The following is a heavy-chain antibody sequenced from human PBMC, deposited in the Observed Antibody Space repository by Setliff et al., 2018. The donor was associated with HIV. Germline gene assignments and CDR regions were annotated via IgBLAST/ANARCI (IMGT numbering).Heavy chain of an antibody. CDR3: ARGIGYCSTTSCQSYFDY. CDR2: IYHRGNT. J-gene: IGHJ4*02. Sequence: SETLSLTCTVSGGSISSHYWSWIRQPPGKGLEWIGFIYHRGNTHYNSSLKSRLSISVDTSKNQFSLKLSSVTAADTAVYYCARGIGYCSTTSCQSYFDYWGQGTLVTVSS. V-gene: IGHV4-59*06. D-gene: IGHD2-2*01. CDR1: GGSISSHY.